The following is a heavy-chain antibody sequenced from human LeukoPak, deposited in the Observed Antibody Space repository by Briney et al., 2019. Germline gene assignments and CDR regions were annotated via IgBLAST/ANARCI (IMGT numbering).Heavy chain of an antibody. V-gene: IGHV3-21*01. CDR2: ISSSSSYI. CDR1: GFTFSSYS. CDR3: ARSTSSSGWYFDY. D-gene: IGHD6-19*01. J-gene: IGHJ4*02. Sequence: GRSLRLSCAASGFTFSSYSMNWVRQAPGKGLEWVSSISSSSSYIYYADSVKGRFTISRDNAKNSLYLQMNSLRAEDTAVYYCARSTSSSGWYFDYWGQGTLVTVSS.